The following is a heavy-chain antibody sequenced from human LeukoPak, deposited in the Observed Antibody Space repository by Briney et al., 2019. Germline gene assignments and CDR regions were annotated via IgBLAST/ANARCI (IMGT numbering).Heavy chain of an antibody. CDR3: ARDVSRGWFDP. V-gene: IGHV3-74*01. Sequence: GGSLRHSCAASGFTFSSYWMHWVRQAPGKGLVWVSRINSDGSSTSYADSVKGRFTISRDNAKNTLYLQMNSLRAEDTAVYYCARDVSRGWFDPWGQGTLVTVSS. CDR2: INSDGSST. D-gene: IGHD3-10*01. CDR1: GFTFSSYW. J-gene: IGHJ5*02.